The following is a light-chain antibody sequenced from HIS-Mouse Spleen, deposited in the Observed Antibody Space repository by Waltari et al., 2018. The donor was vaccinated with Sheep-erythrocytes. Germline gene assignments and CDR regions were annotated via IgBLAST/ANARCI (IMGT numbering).Light chain of an antibody. V-gene: IGKV3-11*01. J-gene: IGKJ4*01. CDR1: QSVSSY. Sequence: EIVLTQSPATLSLSPGERATLSCRASQSVSSYLAWYQQKPGQAPRLLIYDASNRATGIPARCSGSGSGTDFTLTISSLQPEDFATYYCQQSYSTPPLTFGGGTKVEIK. CDR3: QQSYSTPPLT. CDR2: DAS.